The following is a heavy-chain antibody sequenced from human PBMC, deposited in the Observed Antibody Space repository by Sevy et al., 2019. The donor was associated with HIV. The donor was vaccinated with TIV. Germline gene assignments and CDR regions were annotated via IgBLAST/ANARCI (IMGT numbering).Heavy chain of an antibody. CDR2: INWNGGST. V-gene: IGHV3-20*04. CDR3: ARHGYGYGYHALLDYYYGMDV. Sequence: GESLKISCAASGFTFDDYGMSWVRQAPGKGLEWVSGINWNGGSTGYAGSVKGRFTISRDNAKNSLYLQVNSMRAEDTALYYCARHGYGYGYHALLDYYYGMDVWGQGTTVTVSS. D-gene: IGHD5-18*01. CDR1: GFTFDDYG. J-gene: IGHJ6*02.